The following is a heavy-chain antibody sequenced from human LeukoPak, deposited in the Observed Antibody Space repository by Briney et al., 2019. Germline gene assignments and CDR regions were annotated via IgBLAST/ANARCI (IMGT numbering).Heavy chain of an antibody. V-gene: IGHV3-23*01. CDR3: VTEPIAVAQPSDAFDI. D-gene: IGHD6-19*01. Sequence: PGGSLRLSCAASGFTFSNYAMTWVRQAPGKGLEWVSAITGSGGSTYHADSVKGRFTISRDNSKNTLYLQMNSLRAEDTAVYYCVTEPIAVAQPSDAFDIWGQGTMVTVSS. CDR2: ITGSGGST. CDR1: GFTFSNYA. J-gene: IGHJ3*02.